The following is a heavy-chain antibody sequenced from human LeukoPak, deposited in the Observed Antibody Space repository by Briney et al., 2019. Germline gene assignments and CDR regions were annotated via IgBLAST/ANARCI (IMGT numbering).Heavy chain of an antibody. Sequence: MPSETLSLTCTVSGGSISSSSYYWSWIRQPPGKGLEWIGYIYYSGSTNYSPSLKSRVTISVDTSKNQFSLKLSSVTAADTAVYYCARGLGDYWGQGTLVTVSS. V-gene: IGHV4-61*01. CDR1: GGSISSSSYY. J-gene: IGHJ4*02. D-gene: IGHD7-27*01. CDR2: IYYSGST. CDR3: ARGLGDY.